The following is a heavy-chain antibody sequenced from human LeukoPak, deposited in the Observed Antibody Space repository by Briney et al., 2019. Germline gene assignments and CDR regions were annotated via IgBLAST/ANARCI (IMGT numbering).Heavy chain of an antibody. Sequence: GGSLRLSCAASGFTFSSYAMSWLRQAPGKGLEWVANIKQDGSEKYYVDSVKGRFTISRDNAKNSLYLQMNSLRAEDTAVYYCARAGAVVDNWFDPWGQGTLVTVSS. CDR3: ARAGAVVDNWFDP. V-gene: IGHV3-7*03. CDR2: IKQDGSEK. CDR1: GFTFSSYA. J-gene: IGHJ5*02. D-gene: IGHD2-15*01.